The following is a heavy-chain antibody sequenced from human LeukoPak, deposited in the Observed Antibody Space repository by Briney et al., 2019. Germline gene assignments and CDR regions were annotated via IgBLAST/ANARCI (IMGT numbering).Heavy chain of an antibody. Sequence: ASAKVSCKASGYTFTSYDINWVRQATGQGLEWMGWMNPNSGNTGYAQKFQGRVTMTRNTSISTAYMELSSLRSEDTAVYYCARVEGPGGILEGAFDIWGQGTMVTVSS. CDR3: ARVEGPGGILEGAFDI. CDR2: MNPNSGNT. D-gene: IGHD3-3*01. V-gene: IGHV1-8*01. J-gene: IGHJ3*02. CDR1: GYTFTSYD.